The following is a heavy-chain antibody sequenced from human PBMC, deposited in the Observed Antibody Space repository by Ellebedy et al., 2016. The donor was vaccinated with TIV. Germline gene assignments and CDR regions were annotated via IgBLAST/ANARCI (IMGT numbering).Heavy chain of an antibody. CDR2: ISAIGTNI. D-gene: IGHD1-26*01. J-gene: IGHJ6*02. Sequence: GGSLRLXCAASGFIFSDYYMSWIRQAPGKGLEWVSYISAIGTNIYHADSVKGRFTISRDNAKNTLYLQMNSLRAEDTAVYYCAKHANSGSNYNYYGMDVWGQGTTVTVSS. V-gene: IGHV3-11*01. CDR3: AKHANSGSNYNYYGMDV. CDR1: GFIFSDYY.